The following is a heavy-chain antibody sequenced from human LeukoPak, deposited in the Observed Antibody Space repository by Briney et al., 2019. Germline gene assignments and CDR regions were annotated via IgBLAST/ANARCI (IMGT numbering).Heavy chain of an antibody. CDR2: IYYSGST. Sequence: PSETLSLTCTVSGGSISNSDYSWGWIRQPPGKGLECIGTIYYSGSTYYKSSLKSRVTISVDTSKNQFSLKLSSVTAADTAVYYCAKSLYGSGSYYNWFDPWGQGTLVTVSS. CDR1: GGSISNSDYS. CDR3: AKSLYGSGSYYNWFDP. V-gene: IGHV4-39*07. J-gene: IGHJ5*02. D-gene: IGHD3-10*01.